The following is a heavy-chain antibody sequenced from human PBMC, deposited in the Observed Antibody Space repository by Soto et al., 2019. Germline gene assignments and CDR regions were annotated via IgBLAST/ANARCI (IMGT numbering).Heavy chain of an antibody. CDR2: ISADNGNT. V-gene: IGHV1-18*01. D-gene: IGHD5-12*01. J-gene: IGHJ3*02. CDR3: AAGVTYDGNFDI. Sequence: GASVKVSCKASGYTFTSYGISWVRQAPGQGFEWMGRISADNGNTNYAQKFQERVSITRDMSTRTAYMELSSLRSEDTAVYYCAAGVTYDGNFDIWGQGTMVTVSS. CDR1: GYTFTSYG.